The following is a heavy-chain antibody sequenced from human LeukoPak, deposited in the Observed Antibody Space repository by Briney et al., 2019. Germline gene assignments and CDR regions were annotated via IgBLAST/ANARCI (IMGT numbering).Heavy chain of an antibody. CDR3: AKDYSLRVVTAGY. V-gene: IGHV1-18*01. J-gene: IGHJ4*02. Sequence: GSSVKVSCKASGYIFTSYGITWVRQAPGQGLEWMGWISAYNGNTNYAQKLQGRVTMTTDTSTGTAYMELRSLRSDDTAVYYCAKDYSLRVVTAGYWGQGTLVTVSS. CDR1: GYIFTSYG. CDR2: ISAYNGNT. D-gene: IGHD2-21*02.